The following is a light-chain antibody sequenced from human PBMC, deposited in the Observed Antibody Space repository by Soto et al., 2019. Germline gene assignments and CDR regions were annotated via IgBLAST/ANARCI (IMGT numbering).Light chain of an antibody. CDR2: TAS. J-gene: IGKJ4*01. CDR1: HGISSW. CDR3: QQSFSPLTFGGGTPQLT. Sequence: DIQMTQSPSSVSTSVGDRVTITCRASHGISSWLAWYQQKPGKAPKLLIYTASTLQTGVPSRFSGSGSGTDFTLTISSLQPEDFATYYCQQSFSPLTFGGGTPQLTFGGGTKVDI. V-gene: IGKV1-12*01.